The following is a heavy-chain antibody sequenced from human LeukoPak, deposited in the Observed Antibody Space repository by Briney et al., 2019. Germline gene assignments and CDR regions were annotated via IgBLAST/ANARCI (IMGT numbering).Heavy chain of an antibody. CDR2: IYYSGST. Sequence: SETLSLTCTVSGGSISSSSYYWGWIRQPPGKGLEWIGSIYYSGSTYSNPSLKSRVTISVDTSKNQFSLNLNSVTAADTAVYFCARDEGSAYPFDYWGQGTLVTVSS. J-gene: IGHJ4*02. V-gene: IGHV4-39*07. D-gene: IGHD3-22*01. CDR3: ARDEGSAYPFDY. CDR1: GGSISSSSYY.